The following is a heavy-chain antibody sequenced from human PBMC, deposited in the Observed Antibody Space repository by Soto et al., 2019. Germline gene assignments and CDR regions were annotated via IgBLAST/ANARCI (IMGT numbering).Heavy chain of an antibody. J-gene: IGHJ4*02. CDR2: IYYSGST. CDR1: GGSISSGGYY. D-gene: IGHD2-2*01. Sequence: SETLSLTCTVSGGSISSGGYYWSWIRQHPGKGLEWIGYIYYSGSTYYNPSLKSRVTISVDTSKNQFSLKLSSVTAADTAVYYCARNPILLGVVVPAAIDYWGQGTLVTVSS. V-gene: IGHV4-31*03. CDR3: ARNPILLGVVVPAAIDY.